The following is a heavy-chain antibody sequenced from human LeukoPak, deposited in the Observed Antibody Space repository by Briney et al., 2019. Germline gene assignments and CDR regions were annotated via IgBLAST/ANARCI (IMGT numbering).Heavy chain of an antibody. Sequence: GESLKISCKGSGYSFSTHWIGWVRQMPGKGLEWLGIIYAGDFDTRYSPSFQGQVTISADKSISTAYLQWSSLKASDTAMYYCARHGNDYGDYGNYYYYYMDVWGKGTTVTVSS. D-gene: IGHD4-17*01. V-gene: IGHV5-51*01. CDR3: ARHGNDYGDYGNYYYYYMDV. CDR2: IYAGDFDT. J-gene: IGHJ6*03. CDR1: GYSFSTHW.